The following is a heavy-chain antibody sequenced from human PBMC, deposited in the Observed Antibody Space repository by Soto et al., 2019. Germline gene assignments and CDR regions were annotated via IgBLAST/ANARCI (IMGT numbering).Heavy chain of an antibody. V-gene: IGHV3-23*01. J-gene: IGHJ3*02. CDR3: AKDALRITIFGVPSEDAFDI. Sequence: GGSLRLSCAASGFTFSSYAMSWVRQAPGKWLEWVSAISGSGGSTYYADSVKGRFTISRDNSKNTLYLQMNSLRAEETAVYYCAKDALRITIFGVPSEDAFDIWGQGTMVTV. D-gene: IGHD3-3*01. CDR2: ISGSGGST. CDR1: GFTFSSYA.